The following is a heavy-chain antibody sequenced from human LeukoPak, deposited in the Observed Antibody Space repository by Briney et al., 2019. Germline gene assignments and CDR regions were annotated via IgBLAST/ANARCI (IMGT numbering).Heavy chain of an antibody. Sequence: GGSLRLSCAASRFTFSNYGMHWVRQAPGKGLEWVASIRYDGFNKYYADSLKGRFTISRDNSKNTLYLQMNSLRAEDTAVYYCVKKTIVGATVDAFDIWGQGTMVIVSS. CDR2: IRYDGFNK. CDR3: VKKTIVGATVDAFDI. V-gene: IGHV3-30*02. CDR1: RFTFSNYG. J-gene: IGHJ3*02. D-gene: IGHD1-26*01.